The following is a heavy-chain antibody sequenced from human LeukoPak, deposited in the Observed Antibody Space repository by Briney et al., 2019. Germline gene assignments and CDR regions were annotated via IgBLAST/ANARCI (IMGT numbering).Heavy chain of an antibody. D-gene: IGHD3-3*01. V-gene: IGHV1-46*03. CDR1: GYSFTSYY. Sequence: ASVKVSCKASGYSFTSYYMHWVREAPGQGLEWMGIINLSGGSTSYAQKFQGRVTMTRDTFTSTFYMELSSLRSEDTGVYYCAISTFFGVVTYPLFFDNWGRGTVVTVSS. CDR3: AISTFFGVVTYPLFFDN. J-gene: IGHJ4*02. CDR2: INLSGGST.